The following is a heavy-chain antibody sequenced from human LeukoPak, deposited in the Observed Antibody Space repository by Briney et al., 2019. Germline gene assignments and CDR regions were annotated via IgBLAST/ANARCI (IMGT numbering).Heavy chain of an antibody. CDR3: ARKSMVRGVMD. J-gene: IGHJ4*02. CDR2: INAGNGNT. V-gene: IGHV1-3*01. Sequence: ASVTVSCKASGYTFTSYAMHWVRQAPGQRLEWMGWINAGNGNTKYSQKFQGRVTITRDTSASTAYMELSSLRSEDTAVYYCARKSMVRGVMDWGQGTLVTVSS. D-gene: IGHD3-10*01. CDR1: GYTFTSYA.